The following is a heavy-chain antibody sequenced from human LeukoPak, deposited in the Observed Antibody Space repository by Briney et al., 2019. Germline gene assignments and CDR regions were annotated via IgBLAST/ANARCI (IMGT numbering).Heavy chain of an antibody. CDR1: GFTLSSYG. J-gene: IGHJ4*02. V-gene: IGHV3-30*02. Sequence: GGSLRLSCAASGFTLSSYGMHWVRQAPGKGLEWVAFIRYDGSNKYYADSVKGRFTISRDNAKNSLYLQMNSLRAEDTAVYYCARDSMVRGVLSSIYWGQGTLVTVSS. CDR3: ARDSMVRGVLSSIY. D-gene: IGHD3-10*01. CDR2: IRYDGSNK.